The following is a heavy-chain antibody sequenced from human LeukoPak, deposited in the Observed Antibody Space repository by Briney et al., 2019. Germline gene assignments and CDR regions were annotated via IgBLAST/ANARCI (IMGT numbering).Heavy chain of an antibody. V-gene: IGHV3-66*01. Sequence: GGSLRLSCAASGFAVSSSYMSWVRQAPAKGLEWVSVIYSGGTTYYADSVKGRFSFSRDNSKNTLYLQMNSLRAEDTAVYYCARVGSHNFAFDIWGQGTMVTVSS. CDR2: IYSGGTT. CDR1: GFAVSSSY. CDR3: ARVGSHNFAFDI. J-gene: IGHJ3*02.